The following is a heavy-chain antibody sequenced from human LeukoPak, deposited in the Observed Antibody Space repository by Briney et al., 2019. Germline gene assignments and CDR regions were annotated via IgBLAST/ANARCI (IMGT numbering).Heavy chain of an antibody. CDR3: ARLATHGDY. D-gene: IGHD5-24*01. CDR2: ISSSSSTV. Sequence: GGSLRLSCAASGFTFSSYSMNWVRQAPGKGLEWVSYISSSSSTVYYADSVKGRFTISRDKAKNSLYLQVNSLRAEDTAVYYCARLATHGDYWGQGTLVTISS. J-gene: IGHJ4*02. V-gene: IGHV3-48*01. CDR1: GFTFSSYS.